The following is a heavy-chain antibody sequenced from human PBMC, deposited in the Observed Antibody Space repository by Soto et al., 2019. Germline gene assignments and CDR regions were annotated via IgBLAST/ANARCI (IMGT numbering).Heavy chain of an antibody. D-gene: IGHD6-19*01. J-gene: IGHJ6*03. Sequence: QDQLVQSGGEVKKPGASVKVSCKASGYSFTNYGITWVRQAPGHGFEWMGWISAYNGDTNYAQKLQGRVTMTTDASTSTAYLELRSLRSDDTAVYYCARDRGVAPPVAGNTHYYYYMDVWGKGTTVTVSS. V-gene: IGHV1-18*01. CDR3: ARDRGVAPPVAGNTHYYYYMDV. CDR2: ISAYNGDT. CDR1: GYSFTNYG.